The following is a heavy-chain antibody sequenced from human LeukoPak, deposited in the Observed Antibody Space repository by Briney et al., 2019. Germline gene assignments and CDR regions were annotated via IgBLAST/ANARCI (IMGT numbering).Heavy chain of an antibody. D-gene: IGHD2-2*02. CDR3: ARDAIYCSSTSCYNYYYYGMDV. V-gene: IGHV3-7*03. Sequence: GGSLRLSCAASGFTFSSYGMTWVRQAPGKGLEWVANIKQDGSEKYYVDSVKGRFTISRDNAKNSLYLQMNSLRAEDTAVYYCARDAIYCSSTSCYNYYYYGMDVWGKGTTVTVSS. CDR2: IKQDGSEK. J-gene: IGHJ6*04. CDR1: GFTFSSYG.